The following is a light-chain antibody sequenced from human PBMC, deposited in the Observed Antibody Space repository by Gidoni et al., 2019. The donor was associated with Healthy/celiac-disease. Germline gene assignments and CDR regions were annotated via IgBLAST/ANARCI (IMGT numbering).Light chain of an antibody. CDR2: DAS. V-gene: IGKV3-11*01. CDR1: QSGSSY. J-gene: IGKJ4*01. Sequence: EIVLTPSPATLSSSPGERATLSCRASQSGSSYVAWYQQKPGQAPRLLIYDASNRATGLPARFSGSGSGTDFSLSISSLEPEDFAVYYCPQRSDWPALTFGGGTKVEIK. CDR3: PQRSDWPALT.